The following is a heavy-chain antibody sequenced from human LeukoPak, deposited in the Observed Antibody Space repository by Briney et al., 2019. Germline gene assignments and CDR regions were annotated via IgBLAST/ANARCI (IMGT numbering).Heavy chain of an antibody. CDR1: GGTFSSYA. J-gene: IGHJ4*02. V-gene: IGHV1-69*13. CDR2: IIPIFGTA. D-gene: IGHD5-24*01. Sequence: SVKVSCKASGGTFSSYAISWVRQAPGQGLEWMGGIIPIFGTANYAQKFQGRVTITADESTSTAYMELSSLRSEDTAVYYCASFNEMATKPDYWGQGTLVTVSS. CDR3: ASFNEMATKPDY.